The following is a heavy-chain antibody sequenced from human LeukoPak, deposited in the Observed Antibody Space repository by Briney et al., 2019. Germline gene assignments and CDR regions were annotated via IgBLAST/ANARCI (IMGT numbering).Heavy chain of an antibody. J-gene: IGHJ4*02. CDR1: GYTFTGTY. CDR2: INPHSGVT. CDR3: ARDDGGSGWLDY. Sequence: ASVKVSCKASGYTFTGTYMYWVRQAPGQGLEWMGRINPHSGVTAYSQRFQGRVTMTRDTSISTAYMELTMLRSDDSAVYYCARDDGGSGWLDYWGQGTLVTVSS. V-gene: IGHV1-2*06. D-gene: IGHD6-19*01.